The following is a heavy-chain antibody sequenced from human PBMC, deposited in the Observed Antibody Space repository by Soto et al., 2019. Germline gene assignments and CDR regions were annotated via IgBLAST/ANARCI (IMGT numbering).Heavy chain of an antibody. CDR2: ISHSGST. CDR1: GGSFSGYY. V-gene: IGHV4-34*01. CDR3: ARTYCSGGSCYLYFDY. J-gene: IGHJ4*02. Sequence: SETLSLTCAVYGGSFSGYYWSWIRQPPGKGLEWIGEISHSGSTNYNPSLKSRVTISVDTSKNQFSLKLSSATAADTAVYYCARTYCSGGSCYLYFDYWGQGTLVTVSS. D-gene: IGHD2-15*01.